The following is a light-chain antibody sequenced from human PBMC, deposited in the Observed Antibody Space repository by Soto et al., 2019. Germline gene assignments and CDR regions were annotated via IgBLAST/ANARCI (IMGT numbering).Light chain of an antibody. Sequence: QSVLTQPASVSGSPGQSIAISCTGTSSDVGAYNYVSWYQQHPGQAPKLIIYEVTNRPSGLSYRFSTSKSGNTASLTISGLQAEDEADYFCCSYTTSSTLVFGTGTKVTVL. J-gene: IGLJ1*01. CDR2: EVT. CDR3: CSYTTSSTLV. CDR1: SSDVGAYNY. V-gene: IGLV2-14*01.